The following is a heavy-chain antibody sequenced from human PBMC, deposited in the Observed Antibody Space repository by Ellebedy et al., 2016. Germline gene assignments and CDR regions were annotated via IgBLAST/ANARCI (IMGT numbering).Heavy chain of an antibody. V-gene: IGHV4-39*01. CDR1: GDSVSTGPYY. CDR3: ARSLRDGHNDPFDS. Sequence: SETLSLTCTVSGDSVSTGPYYWGWIRQPPGKGLERIGTVYYIGNTFYNSSLQSRVTISVDTSKNPFSLKLGSLTAADTAVYYCARSLRDGHNDPFDSWGQGTLVTVSS. J-gene: IGHJ4*02. CDR2: VYYIGNT. D-gene: IGHD5-24*01.